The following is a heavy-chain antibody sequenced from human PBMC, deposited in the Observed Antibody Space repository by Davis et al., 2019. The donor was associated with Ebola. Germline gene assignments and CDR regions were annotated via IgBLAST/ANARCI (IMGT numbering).Heavy chain of an antibody. Sequence: PSETLSLTCTVSGGSISSSSFYWGWIRQPPGKGLEWIVTIGYGGDTYYNPSLKSRVTILVDTSKNQFSLTLSSVTAADTAVYYCARAPIRERGTRWFDPWGQGALVTVSS. J-gene: IGHJ5*02. CDR2: IGYGGDT. V-gene: IGHV4-39*07. CDR1: GGSISSSSFY. CDR3: ARAPIRERGTRWFDP. D-gene: IGHD2-15*01.